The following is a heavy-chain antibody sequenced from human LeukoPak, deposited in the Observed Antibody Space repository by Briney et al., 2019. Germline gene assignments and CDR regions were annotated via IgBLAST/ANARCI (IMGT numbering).Heavy chain of an antibody. CDR1: GFTFSSYA. Sequence: GSLRLSCAASGFTFSSYAMSWVRQAPGKGLEWVSLISWDGGSTYYADSVKGRFTISRDNSKNSLYLQMNSLRTEDTALYYCAKSRGTWELPFDYWGQGTLVTVSS. J-gene: IGHJ4*02. D-gene: IGHD1-26*01. CDR3: AKSRGTWELPFDY. CDR2: ISWDGGST. V-gene: IGHV3-43*01.